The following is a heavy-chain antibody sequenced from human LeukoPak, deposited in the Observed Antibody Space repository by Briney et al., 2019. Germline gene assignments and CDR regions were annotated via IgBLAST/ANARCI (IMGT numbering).Heavy chain of an antibody. CDR1: GFTFSSYS. V-gene: IGHV3-48*04. CDR3: ARGAIVVVPAAIVFDY. J-gene: IGHJ4*02. CDR2: ISSSSSTI. D-gene: IGHD2-2*01. Sequence: GGSLRLSCEASGFTFSSYSMNWVRQAPGKGLEWVSYISSSSSTIYYADSVKGRFTISRDNAKNTLYLQMNSLRAEDTAVYYCARGAIVVVPAAIVFDYWGQGTLVTVSS.